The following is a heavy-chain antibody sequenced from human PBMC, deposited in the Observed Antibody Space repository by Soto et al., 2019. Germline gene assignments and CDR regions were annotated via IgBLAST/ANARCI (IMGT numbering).Heavy chain of an antibody. Sequence: SETLSLTCTVSGGSISSYYWSWIRQPPGKGLEWIGYIYYSGSTNYNPSLKSRVTISVDTSKNQFSLKLSSVTAADTAVYYCASTASDFWSGYYTGTVSYYFDYWGQGTLVTVSS. D-gene: IGHD3-3*01. CDR3: ASTASDFWSGYYTGTVSYYFDY. CDR1: GGSISSYY. V-gene: IGHV4-59*01. J-gene: IGHJ4*02. CDR2: IYYSGST.